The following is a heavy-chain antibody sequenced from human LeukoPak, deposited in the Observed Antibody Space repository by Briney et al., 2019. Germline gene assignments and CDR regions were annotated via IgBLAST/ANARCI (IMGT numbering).Heavy chain of an antibody. CDR2: ISGSGGST. D-gene: IGHD6-19*01. J-gene: IGHJ4*02. Sequence: GGSLRLSRAASGFTFSSYAMSWVHQAPGKGLEWVSAISGSGGSTYYADSVKGRFTISRDNSKNTLYLQMNSLRVEDTAVYYCAKDHYGYSSGPVDYWGQGTLVTVSS. CDR3: AKDHYGYSSGPVDY. V-gene: IGHV3-23*01. CDR1: GFTFSSYA.